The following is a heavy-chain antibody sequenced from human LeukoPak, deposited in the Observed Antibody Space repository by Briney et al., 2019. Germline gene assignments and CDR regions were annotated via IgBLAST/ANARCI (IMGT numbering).Heavy chain of an antibody. V-gene: IGHV3-21*01. CDR2: ISSSSSYI. D-gene: IGHD3-3*01. J-gene: IGHJ4*02. Sequence: GGSLRLSCAASGFTFSSYSMNWVRQAAGKGLEWVSSISSSSSYIYYADSVKGRFTISRDNAKNSLYLQMNSLRAEDTAVYYCARAVRYYDFPDYWGQGTLVTVSS. CDR3: ARAVRYYDFPDY. CDR1: GFTFSSYS.